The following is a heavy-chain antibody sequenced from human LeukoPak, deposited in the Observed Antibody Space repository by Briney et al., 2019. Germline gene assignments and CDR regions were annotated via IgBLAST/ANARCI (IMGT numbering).Heavy chain of an antibody. CDR1: GGSINSYY. CDR3: ATDYGGNSDWYFDL. Sequence: SETLSLTCTVSGGSINSYYWSWIRQPPGKGLEWIGCISPSGSTNYNPSLKSRVTISVDTSKNHFSLRLTSVTAADTAVYYCATDYGGNSDWYFDLWGRGTLVTVSS. J-gene: IGHJ2*01. CDR2: ISPSGST. D-gene: IGHD4-23*01. V-gene: IGHV4-4*09.